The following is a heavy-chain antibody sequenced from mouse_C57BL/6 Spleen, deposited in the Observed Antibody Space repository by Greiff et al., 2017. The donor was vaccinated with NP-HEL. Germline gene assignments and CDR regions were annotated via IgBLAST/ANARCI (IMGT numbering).Heavy chain of an antibody. CDR1: GYTFTGYW. V-gene: IGHV1-9*01. CDR3: ARRSYCGSSYGYWYFDV. D-gene: IGHD1-1*01. CDR2: ILPGSGST. Sequence: QVQLQQSGAELMKPGASVKLSCKATGYTFTGYWIEWVKQRPGHGLEWIGEILPGSGSTNYNEKFKGKATFTADTSSNTAYMQLSSLTTEDSAIYYGARRSYCGSSYGYWYFDVWGTGTTVTVSS. J-gene: IGHJ1*03.